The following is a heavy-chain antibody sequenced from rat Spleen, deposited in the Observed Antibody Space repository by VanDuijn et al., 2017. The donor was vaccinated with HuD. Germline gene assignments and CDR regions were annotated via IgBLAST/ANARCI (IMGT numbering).Heavy chain of an antibody. Sequence: QVQLKESGPGLVQPSQTLSLTCTVSGFSLNTYTVSWIRQPPGKGLEWIAAMSGGRSTYYNSALESRLSISGESSKSQIFLKMSSLQTEDTAMYFCARSNGYGPFDYWGPGTMVTVSS. CDR1: GFSLNTYT. CDR3: ARSNGYGPFDY. V-gene: IGHV2-6*01. J-gene: IGHJ1*01. CDR2: MSGGRST. D-gene: IGHD1-3*01.